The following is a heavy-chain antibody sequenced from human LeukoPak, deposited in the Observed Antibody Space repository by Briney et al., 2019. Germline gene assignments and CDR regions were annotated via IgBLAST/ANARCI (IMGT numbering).Heavy chain of an antibody. V-gene: IGHV1-46*01. CDR3: ARHSSGGRYLDY. D-gene: IGHD2-15*01. CDR2: FSPSGGST. CDR1: GYTLTSYF. J-gene: IGHJ4*02. Sequence: ASVKVSCKASGYTLTSYFMHWVRQAPGQGLEWMGIFSPSGGSTSFAQRFQGRVTMTRDTSTSTVYMELSSLRSEDTAVYYCARHSSGGRYLDYWGQGTLVTVSS.